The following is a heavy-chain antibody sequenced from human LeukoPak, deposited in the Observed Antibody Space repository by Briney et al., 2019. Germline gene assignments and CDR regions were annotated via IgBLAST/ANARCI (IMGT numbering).Heavy chain of an antibody. CDR1: GGTFSSYA. J-gene: IGHJ4*02. Sequence: ASVKVSCKASGGTFSSYAISWVRQAPGQGLEWMGWISAYNGNTNYAQKLQGRVTMTTDTSTSTAYMELRSLRSDDTAVYYCARDYQVEYGDHGRGFDYWGQGTLVTVSS. D-gene: IGHD4-17*01. CDR3: ARDYQVEYGDHGRGFDY. V-gene: IGHV1-18*01. CDR2: ISAYNGNT.